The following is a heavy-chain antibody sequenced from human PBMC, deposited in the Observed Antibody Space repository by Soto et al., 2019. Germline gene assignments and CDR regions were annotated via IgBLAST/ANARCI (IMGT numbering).Heavy chain of an antibody. J-gene: IGHJ6*02. CDR2: ISYDGSNK. CDR1: GFTFSSYG. D-gene: IGHD2-15*01. CDR3: AKDLGYCSGGSCRTYYYYYGMDV. Sequence: QVPLVESGGGVVQPGRSLRLSCAASGFTFSSYGMHWVRQAPGKGLEWVAVISYDGSNKYYADSVKGRFTISRDNSKNTLYLQMNSLRAEDTAVYYCAKDLGYCSGGSCRTYYYYYGMDVWGQGTTVTVSS. V-gene: IGHV3-30*18.